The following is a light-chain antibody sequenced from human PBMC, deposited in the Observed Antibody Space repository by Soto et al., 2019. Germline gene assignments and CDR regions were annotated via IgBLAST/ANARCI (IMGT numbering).Light chain of an antibody. J-gene: IGLJ3*02. CDR1: SSNIGTNY. CDR2: GNN. CDR3: AAWDDSLSGVV. Sequence: QSVLTQPPSASGTPGQTVTISSSGSSSNIGTNYVSWYQQLPGTAPKLLIYGNNQRPSGVPDRFSGSRSGTSASLAISGLRSEDEADYYCAAWDDSLSGVVFGGGTMRTVL. V-gene: IGLV1-47*01.